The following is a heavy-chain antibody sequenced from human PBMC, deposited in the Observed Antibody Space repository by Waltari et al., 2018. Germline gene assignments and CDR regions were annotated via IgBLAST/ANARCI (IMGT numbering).Heavy chain of an antibody. CDR2: ICGGGSTT. CDR3: AKKLGVSSWYYFDY. J-gene: IGHJ4*02. Sequence: EVQLLESGGDLVQPGGSLRLSCAASGFTFSNYDMTWVRQAPGKWLEWVSVICGGGSTTYYADSVKGRFTISRDNSKNTLYLQMNRLRVEDTAVYYCAKKLGVSSWYYFDYWGQGTLVTVSS. D-gene: IGHD1-26*01. V-gene: IGHV3-23*01. CDR1: GFTFSNYD.